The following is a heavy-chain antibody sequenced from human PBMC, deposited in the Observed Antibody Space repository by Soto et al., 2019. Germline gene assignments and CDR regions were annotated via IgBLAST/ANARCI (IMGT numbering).Heavy chain of an antibody. CDR2: IYPGDCDT. V-gene: IGHV5-51*01. Sequence: GESLKISFKGSGYSFNRYWIGWVRQMPGKGLEWMGIIYPGDCDTRYSPSFQGQVTISADKSISTAYLQWSSLKASETAMYYCARPRRDGYKYAFDIWGQGTMVTVSS. J-gene: IGHJ3*02. CDR1: GYSFNRYW. D-gene: IGHD5-12*01. CDR3: ARPRRDGYKYAFDI.